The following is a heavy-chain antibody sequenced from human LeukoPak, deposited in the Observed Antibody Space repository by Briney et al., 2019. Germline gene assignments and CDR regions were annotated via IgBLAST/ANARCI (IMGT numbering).Heavy chain of an antibody. CDR2: TKPDGSAE. CDR3: ARDGGLHTNFDY. V-gene: IGHV3-7*01. D-gene: IGHD2-15*01. J-gene: IGHJ4*02. CDR1: GFTFRNYW. Sequence: GGSLRLSCAASGFTFRNYWLGWVRQAPGKGLEWVANTKPDGSAEYYADSVGGRFTASRDNANNLLYLQMNRLRAEDTGVYYCARDGGLHTNFDYWGQGTLLTVSS.